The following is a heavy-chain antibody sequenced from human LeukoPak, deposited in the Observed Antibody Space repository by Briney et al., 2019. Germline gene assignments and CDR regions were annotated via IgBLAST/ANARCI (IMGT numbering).Heavy chain of an antibody. CDR2: IYPGDSHT. Sequence: GESLKIFCKGAGYSFTSYWIGWVRQMPGKGLEWMGVIYPGDSHTRYSPSFQGQVTISADKSTSTAYLQWNSLKASDTAIYYCTRSPDIDILTGFSRYYFDYWGQGTLVTVSS. V-gene: IGHV5-51*01. CDR1: GYSFTSYW. D-gene: IGHD3-9*01. CDR3: TRSPDIDILTGFSRYYFDY. J-gene: IGHJ4*02.